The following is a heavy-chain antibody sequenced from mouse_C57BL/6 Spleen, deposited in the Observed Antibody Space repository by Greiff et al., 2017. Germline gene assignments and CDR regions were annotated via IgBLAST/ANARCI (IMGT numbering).Heavy chain of an antibody. CDR3: TPYYSGSSYWDLDV. D-gene: IGHD1-1*01. CDR2: IDPETGGT. CDR1: GYTFTDYE. V-gene: IGHV1-15*01. J-gene: IGHJ1*03. Sequence: QVQLQQSGAELVRPGASVTLSCKASGYTFTDYEMHWVKQTPVHGLEWIGAIDPETGGTAYNQKFKGKAILTADKSSSTAYMELRSLTSEDSAVYYCTPYYSGSSYWDLDVWGKGTSVTVSS.